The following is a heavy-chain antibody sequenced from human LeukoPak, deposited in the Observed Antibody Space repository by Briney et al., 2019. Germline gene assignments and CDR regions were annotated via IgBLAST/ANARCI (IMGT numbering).Heavy chain of an antibody. Sequence: SETLSLTCTVTRGSISSSSCYWRGIRQPPGKGLEWLGSIYYSGSTYYKPSLKSRVTISVDASKNQFSLKLSSVTAPDTAVYYCATSGEDYAFDIWGQGTMVTVSS. V-gene: IGHV4-39*01. CDR3: ATSGEDYAFDI. CDR1: RGSISSSSCY. J-gene: IGHJ3*02. D-gene: IGHD3-16*01. CDR2: IYYSGST.